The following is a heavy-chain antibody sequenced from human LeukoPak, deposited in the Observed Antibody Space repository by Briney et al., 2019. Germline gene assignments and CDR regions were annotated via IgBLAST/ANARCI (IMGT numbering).Heavy chain of an antibody. D-gene: IGHD1/OR15-1a*01. V-gene: IGHV3-11*04. CDR1: GFTFSDYY. CDR2: ISSSGSTI. Sequence: PGGSLRLSCAASGFTFSDYYMSWIRQAPGKGLEWVSYISSSGSTIYYADSVKGRFTISRDNSKNTLYLQMNSLRAEDTAVYYCARGMGLLEQDPQGDYWGQGTLVTVSS. J-gene: IGHJ4*02. CDR3: ARGMGLLEQDPQGDY.